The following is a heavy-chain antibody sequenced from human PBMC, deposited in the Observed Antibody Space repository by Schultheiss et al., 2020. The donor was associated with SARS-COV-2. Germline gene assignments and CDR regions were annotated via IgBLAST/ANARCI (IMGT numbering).Heavy chain of an antibody. CDR2: INSDGSST. D-gene: IGHD6-19*01. CDR1: GFTFSSYA. V-gene: IGHV3-23*01. J-gene: IGHJ4*02. Sequence: GESLKISCAASGFTFSSYAMTWVRQAPGKGLEWVSRINSDGSSTSYADSVKGRFTISRDNSKNTLYLQMNSLRAEDTAVYYCAKDRRRAFYSSDFDYWGQGTLVTVSS. CDR3: AKDRRRAFYSSDFDY.